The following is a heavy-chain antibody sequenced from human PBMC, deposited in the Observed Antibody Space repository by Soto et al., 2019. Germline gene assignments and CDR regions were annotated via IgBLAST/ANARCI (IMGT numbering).Heavy chain of an antibody. D-gene: IGHD1-26*01. CDR3: AKDRKSLGATTRALGP. V-gene: IGHV3-23*01. J-gene: IGHJ5*02. Sequence: SLRLSCAASGFTFSSYAMSWVRQAPGKGLEWVSAISGSGVSTYYADSVKGRFTISRDNXXXTXXLXXNXLRXXDTXVYYWAKDRKSLGATTRALGPWGQGTLVTVSS. CDR2: ISGSGVST. CDR1: GFTFSSYA.